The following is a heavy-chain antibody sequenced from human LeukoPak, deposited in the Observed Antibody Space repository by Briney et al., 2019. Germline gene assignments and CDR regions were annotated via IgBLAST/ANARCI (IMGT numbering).Heavy chain of an antibody. CDR2: IYPGDSDT. CDR1: GYSFTSYW. V-gene: IGHV5-51*01. D-gene: IGHD3-22*01. CDR3: ARKTYYYDSSELYFDY. Sequence: GESLKISCKGSGYSFTSYWIGWVRQMPGKGLEWMGIIYPGDSDTRYSPSFQGQVTISADKSISTAYLQWSSLKASDTAMYYCARKTYYYDSSELYFDYWGQGTLVTVSS. J-gene: IGHJ4*02.